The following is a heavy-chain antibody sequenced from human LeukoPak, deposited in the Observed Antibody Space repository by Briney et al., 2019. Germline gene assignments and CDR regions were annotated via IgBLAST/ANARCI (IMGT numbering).Heavy chain of an antibody. J-gene: IGHJ6*02. CDR1: GFTFSESW. CDR3: ATYTNWVAGDV. D-gene: IGHD1-1*01. Sequence: GGSLRLSCGASGFTFSESWMTWVRQAPGQGLGRVAAIKGDGTETDYVDSVKGRFTISRDNAKNSLYLQMNSLRAEDTAVYYCATYTNWVAGDVWGQGTTVSVSS. V-gene: IGHV3-7*01. CDR2: IKGDGTET.